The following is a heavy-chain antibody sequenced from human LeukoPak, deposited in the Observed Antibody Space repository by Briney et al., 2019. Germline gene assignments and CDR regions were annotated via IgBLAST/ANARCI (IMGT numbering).Heavy chain of an antibody. CDR2: IIPILGIA. Sequence: SVKVSCKASGGTFSSYAISWVRQAPGQGLEWMGRIIPILGIANYAQKFQGRVTITADKSTSTAYMELSSLRSEDTAVYYCARGGSYSPSLDVWGKGTPVTVSS. CDR3: ARGGSYSPSLDV. V-gene: IGHV1-69*04. D-gene: IGHD1-26*01. CDR1: GGTFSSYA. J-gene: IGHJ6*04.